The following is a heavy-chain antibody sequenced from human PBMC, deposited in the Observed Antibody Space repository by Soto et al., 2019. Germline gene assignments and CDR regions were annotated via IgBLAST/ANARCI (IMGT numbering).Heavy chain of an antibody. D-gene: IGHD5-18*01. CDR3: AAVGGVYSFGYGALALLIIDT. V-gene: IGHV4-61*01. CDR1: GASVSSGSYY. Sequence: PSETLSLTCTVSGASVSSGSYYWSWIRQPPGKGLEWIGYIYYSGSTNYNPSLKSRVTISVDTAKNKFSLKLSSVTAADTAVYYCAAVGGVYSFGYGALALLIIDTCSLGTLVTIS. CDR2: IYYSGST. J-gene: IGHJ5*02.